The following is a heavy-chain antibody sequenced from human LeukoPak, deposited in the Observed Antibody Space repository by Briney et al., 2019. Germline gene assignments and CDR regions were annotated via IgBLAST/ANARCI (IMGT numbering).Heavy chain of an antibody. J-gene: IGHJ4*02. D-gene: IGHD3-22*01. CDR3: ARVVYYDSSGYYLFDY. Sequence: SETLSLTCTVSGGSISSYYWSWIRQPPGKGLEWIGYIYYSGTTNYNPSLKSRVTISVDTSKNQFSLKLSSVTAADTAVYYCARVVYYDSSGYYLFDYWGQGTLVTVSS. V-gene: IGHV4-59*01. CDR2: IYYSGTT. CDR1: GGSISSYY.